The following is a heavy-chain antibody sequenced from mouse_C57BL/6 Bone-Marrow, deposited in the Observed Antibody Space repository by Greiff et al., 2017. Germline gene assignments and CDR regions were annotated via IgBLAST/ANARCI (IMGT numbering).Heavy chain of an antibody. J-gene: IGHJ2*01. CDR3: TVDLWAHKYYFDY. CDR1: GFNIKDDY. V-gene: IGHV14-4*01. CDR2: IDPENGDT. Sequence: EVQLQQSGAELVRPGASVKLSCTASGFNIKDDYMHWVKQRPEQGLEWIGWIDPENGDTDYASKFQGKATLTADTSSNTAYLQLSSLTPEDTAVYYCTVDLWAHKYYFDYWGQGTTLTVSS. D-gene: IGHD6-1*01.